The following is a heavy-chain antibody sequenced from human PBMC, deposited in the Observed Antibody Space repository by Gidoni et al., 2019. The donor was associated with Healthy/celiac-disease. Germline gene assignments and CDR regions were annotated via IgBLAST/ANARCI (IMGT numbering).Heavy chain of an antibody. V-gene: IGHV4-31*03. CDR3: ARRNYDFWSGYYTDDY. CDR1: GGSITRGGYY. J-gene: IGHJ4*02. CDR2: IYYSGST. Sequence: QVQLQESGPGLVKPSQTLSLPCTVSGGSITRGGYYWSWIRQHPGKGLEWIGYIYYSGSTYYNPSLKSRVTISVDTSKNQFSLKLSSVTAADTAVYYCARRNYDFWSGYYTDDYWGQGTLVTVSS. D-gene: IGHD3-3*01.